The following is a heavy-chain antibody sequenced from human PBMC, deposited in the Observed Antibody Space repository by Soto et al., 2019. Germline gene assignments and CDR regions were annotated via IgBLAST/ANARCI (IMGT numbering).Heavy chain of an antibody. CDR3: ARDFRPPYGVRYFDY. D-gene: IGHD4-17*01. V-gene: IGHV3-53*04. CDR1: GFTVSSNY. CDR2: IYSGGST. Sequence: EVQLVESGGGLVQPGGSLRLSCAASGFTVSSNYMSWVRQAPGKGLEWVSVIYSGGSTYYADSVKGRFTISRHNSKNTLYLLMNSLRAEDTAVYHCARDFRPPYGVRYFDYWGQGTLVTVSS. J-gene: IGHJ4*02.